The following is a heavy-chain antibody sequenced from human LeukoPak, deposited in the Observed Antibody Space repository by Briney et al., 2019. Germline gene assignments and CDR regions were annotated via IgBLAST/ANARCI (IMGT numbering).Heavy chain of an antibody. V-gene: IGHV1-2*02. J-gene: IGHJ4*02. CDR2: INPKTLGT. CDR1: GYTFTGYY. Sequence: ASVKVSCKASGYTFTGYYMHWVRQAPGHGLEWMGWINPKTLGTNYAQKFQGRVTMTRDTSISTAYMELSRLRSDDTAVYYCASNVDIVAEGFDYWGQGTLVTVSS. CDR3: ASNVDIVAEGFDY. D-gene: IGHD5-12*01.